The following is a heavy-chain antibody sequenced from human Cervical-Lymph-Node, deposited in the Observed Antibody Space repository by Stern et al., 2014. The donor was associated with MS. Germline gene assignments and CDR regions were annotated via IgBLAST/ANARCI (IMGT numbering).Heavy chain of an antibody. CDR2: IFSNDEK. Sequence: ESGPVLVKPTETLTLTCTVSGFSLSNARMGVSWIRQPPGKALEWLDTIFSNDEKSYSTSLKSRLTISKDTSKSQVVLTMTNMDPVDTATYYCARIGGYDSSGYPPDYWGQGTLVTVSS. CDR3: ARIGGYDSSGYPPDY. V-gene: IGHV2-26*01. CDR1: GFSLSNARMG. D-gene: IGHD3-22*01. J-gene: IGHJ4*02.